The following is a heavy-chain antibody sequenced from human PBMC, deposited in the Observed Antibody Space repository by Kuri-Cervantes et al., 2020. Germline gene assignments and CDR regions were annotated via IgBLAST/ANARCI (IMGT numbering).Heavy chain of an antibody. V-gene: IGHV2-5*01. CDR1: GFSLSTSGVG. J-gene: IGHJ5*02. Sequence: SGPPLVYPTQTLTLTRTFSGFSLSTSGVGVGWYRPPPGKALEWLAPIYLIDDKRYSPSLKSRLTITKETSKNQVVLTITNMDPVDTATYYCAHTPSSGYLRGSNWFDPWGQGTLVTVSS. CDR3: AHTPSSGYLRGSNWFDP. D-gene: IGHD3-22*01. CDR2: IYLIDDK.